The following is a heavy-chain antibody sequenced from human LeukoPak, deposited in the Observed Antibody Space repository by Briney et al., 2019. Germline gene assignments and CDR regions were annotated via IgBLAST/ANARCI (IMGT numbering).Heavy chain of an antibody. CDR1: GFTFSSYS. CDR3: ARDPNYYGSGSYPNDAFGI. CDR2: ISSSSSYI. D-gene: IGHD3-10*01. J-gene: IGHJ3*02. V-gene: IGHV3-21*01. Sequence: PGGSLRLSCAASGFTFSSYSMNWVRQAPGKGLEWVSSISSSSSYIYYADSVKGRFTISRDNAKNSLYLQMNSLRAEDTAVYYCARDPNYYGSGSYPNDAFGIWGQGTMVTVSS.